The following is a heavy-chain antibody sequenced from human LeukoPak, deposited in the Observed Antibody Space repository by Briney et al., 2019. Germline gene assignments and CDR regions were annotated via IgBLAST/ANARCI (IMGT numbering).Heavy chain of an antibody. V-gene: IGHV4-59*01. J-gene: IGHJ3*02. CDR3: ARVCGGDCLGAFDI. CDR1: GGSISSYY. D-gene: IGHD2-21*02. CDR2: IYYSGST. Sequence: SETLSLTCTVSGGSISSYYWSWIRHPPGKGLEWIGYIYYSGSTNYNPSLKSRVTISVDTSKNQFSLKLSSVTAADTAVYYCARVCGGDCLGAFDIWGQGTMVTVSS.